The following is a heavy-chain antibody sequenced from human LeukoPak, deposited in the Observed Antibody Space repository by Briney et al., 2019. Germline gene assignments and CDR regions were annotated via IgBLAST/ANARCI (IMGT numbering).Heavy chain of an antibody. CDR1: GYSFTSYW. CDR3: ARRITMVRGVINPNYYYYGMDV. J-gene: IGHJ6*02. D-gene: IGHD3-10*01. Sequence: GESLKISCKGSGYSFTSYWIGWVRQMPGKGLEWMGIIYPGDSDTRYSPSFQGQVTISADKSISTAYLQWSSLKASDTGMYYCARRITMVRGVINPNYYYYGMDVWGQGTTVTVSS. CDR2: IYPGDSDT. V-gene: IGHV5-51*01.